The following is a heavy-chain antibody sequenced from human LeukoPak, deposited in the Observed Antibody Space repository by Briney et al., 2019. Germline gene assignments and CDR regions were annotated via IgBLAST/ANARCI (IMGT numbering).Heavy chain of an antibody. CDR3: ARDRTVTGVAFDI. Sequence: SETLSLTCTVSGGSISSYYWSWLRQPPGKGLEWIGYIYYSGSTNYNPSLKSRVTVSVDTSKNQFSLKLSSVTAADTAVYYCARDRTVTGVAFDIWGQGTMVTVSS. CDR2: IYYSGST. D-gene: IGHD4-17*01. J-gene: IGHJ3*02. CDR1: GGSISSYY. V-gene: IGHV4-59*01.